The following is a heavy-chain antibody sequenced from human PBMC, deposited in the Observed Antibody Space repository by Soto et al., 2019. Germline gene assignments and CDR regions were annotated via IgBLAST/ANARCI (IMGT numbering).Heavy chain of an antibody. Sequence: QVQLQQWGAGLLKPSETLSLTCAVYGGSFSGYYWSWSRQPPGKGLEWSGEINHSGSTNYNPSLKSRVTISVDTSKNPFSLKLSSVTAADTAVYYCAREKPYSSSWYHDYWGQGTLVTVSS. CDR1: GGSFSGYY. CDR3: AREKPYSSSWYHDY. V-gene: IGHV4-34*01. CDR2: INHSGST. J-gene: IGHJ4*02. D-gene: IGHD6-13*01.